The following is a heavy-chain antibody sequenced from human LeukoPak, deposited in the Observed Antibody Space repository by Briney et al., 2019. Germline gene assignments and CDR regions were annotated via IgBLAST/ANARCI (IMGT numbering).Heavy chain of an antibody. CDR2: IYYSGSS. CDR1: GGSINNNDYY. V-gene: IGHV4-39*07. D-gene: IGHD1-26*01. Sequence: PSETLSLTCSVSGGSINNNDYYWGWVRQPPGKGLEWIATIYYSGSSYYNPSLQSRVIISVDTSKNQFSLTVSSVTAADTAVYYCTRIPYSPRRWYYYYMDVWGKGTTVTVSS. J-gene: IGHJ6*03. CDR3: TRIPYSPRRWYYYYMDV.